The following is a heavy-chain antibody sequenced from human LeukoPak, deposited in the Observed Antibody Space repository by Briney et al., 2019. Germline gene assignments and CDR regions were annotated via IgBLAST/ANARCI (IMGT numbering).Heavy chain of an antibody. CDR1: GFTFSSYG. CDR3: AKDPGYSYGYYWFDP. D-gene: IGHD5-18*01. J-gene: IGHJ5*02. V-gene: IGHV3-30*18. CDR2: ISYDGSNK. Sequence: PGGSLRLSCAASGFTFSSYGMHWVRQAPGKGLEWVAVISYDGSNKYYADSVKGRFTISRDNSKNTLYLQMNSLRAEDTAVYYCAKDPGYSYGYYWFDPWGQGTLVTVSS.